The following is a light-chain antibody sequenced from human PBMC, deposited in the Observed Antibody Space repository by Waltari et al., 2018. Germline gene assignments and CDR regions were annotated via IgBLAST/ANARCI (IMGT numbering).Light chain of an antibody. CDR2: GTS. V-gene: IGLV1-40*01. CDR1: SSTIGAGYD. Sequence: QSVLTQPPSVSGAPGQRVTIPWTGSSSTIGAGYDVTWYQQLPGTAPKLLIYGTSNRPSGVPDRFSGSKSGTSASLAITGLQAEDEADYYCQSYDSSLSASVVFGGGTKLTVL. CDR3: QSYDSSLSASVV. J-gene: IGLJ2*01.